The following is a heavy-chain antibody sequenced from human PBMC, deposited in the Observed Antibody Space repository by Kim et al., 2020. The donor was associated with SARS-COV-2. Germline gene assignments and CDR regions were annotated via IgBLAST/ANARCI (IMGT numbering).Heavy chain of an antibody. V-gene: IGHV4-34*01. J-gene: IGHJ4*02. D-gene: IGHD3-10*01. CDR3: ARGGFYYYGSGSYPGDY. Sequence: LKSRVTISVDTSKNQFSLKLSSVTAADTAVYYCARGGFYYYGSGSYPGDYWGQGTLVTVSS.